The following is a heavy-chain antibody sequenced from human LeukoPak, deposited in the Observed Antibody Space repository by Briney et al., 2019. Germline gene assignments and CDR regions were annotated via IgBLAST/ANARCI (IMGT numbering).Heavy chain of an antibody. V-gene: IGHV3-11*01. D-gene: IGHD6-13*01. Sequence: GGSLRLSCAASGFNLNDYYMTGIRRTPGKGLEWLSYISGSGYTIYYADSVKGRFTVSRDNAKNSLYLQMNSLRAEDTAVYYCARVGIIVAAGTCDYWGQGTLVTVSS. CDR2: ISGSGYTI. CDR3: ARVGIIVAAGTCDY. CDR1: GFNLNDYY. J-gene: IGHJ4*02.